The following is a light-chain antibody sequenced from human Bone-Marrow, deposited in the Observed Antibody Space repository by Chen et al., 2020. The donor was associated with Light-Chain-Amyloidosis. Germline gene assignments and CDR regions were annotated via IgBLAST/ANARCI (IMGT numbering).Light chain of an antibody. CDR2: DDS. Sequence: SYVLTQPSSVSVAPGQTATIACGGNNIGSTSVHWYQQTPGQAPLLVVYDDSGRPSGIPERLSGPTSGNTATLTISRVESGDEADYYCQVWDRSSDRPVFGGGTKLTVL. J-gene: IGLJ3*02. CDR3: QVWDRSSDRPV. V-gene: IGLV3-21*02. CDR1: NIGSTS.